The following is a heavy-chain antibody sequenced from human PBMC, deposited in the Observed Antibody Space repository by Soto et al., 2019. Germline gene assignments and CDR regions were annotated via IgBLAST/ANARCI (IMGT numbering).Heavy chain of an antibody. CDR2: IIPLFGIL. CDR3: ASGSLYGSGSYPVDY. D-gene: IGHD3-10*01. CDR1: GGTFSNHL. V-gene: IGHV1-69*02. J-gene: IGHJ4*01. Sequence: QVQLVQSGAEVKKPGSSVNVSCKASGGTFSNHLISWVRQAPGQGLEWMGTIIPLFGILNHAQKLQGRVTISADKSTSTAYMELSSLRSDDTAVYYCASGSLYGSGSYPVDYWGQGTLVTVSS.